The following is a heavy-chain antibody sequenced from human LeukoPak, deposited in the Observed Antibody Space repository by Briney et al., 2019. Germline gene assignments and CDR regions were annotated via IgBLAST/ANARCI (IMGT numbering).Heavy chain of an antibody. CDR1: GGSISSSSYY. CDR3: ASCYYYDSSGYYYKAFDI. D-gene: IGHD3-22*01. CDR2: IYYSGST. Sequence: SETLSLTCTVPGGSISSSSYYWGWIRQPPGKGLEWIGSIYYSGSTYYNPSLKSRVTISVDTSKNQFSLKLSSVTAADTAVYYCASCYYYDSSGYYYKAFDIWGQGTMVTVSS. V-gene: IGHV4-39*01. J-gene: IGHJ3*02.